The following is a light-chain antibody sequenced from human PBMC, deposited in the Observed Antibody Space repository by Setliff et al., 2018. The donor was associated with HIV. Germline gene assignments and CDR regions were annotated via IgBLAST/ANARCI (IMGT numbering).Light chain of an antibody. J-gene: IGLJ1*01. Sequence: QSALTRPASVSGSPGQSITISCTGTSSDVGGYNYVSWYQQHPGKAPKLMIYEVSNRPSGVSNRFSGSKSGNTASLTISGLQAEDEADYYCSSYTSSSTRVFGTGTKSPS. CDR3: SSYTSSSTRV. CDR1: SSDVGGYNY. CDR2: EVS. V-gene: IGLV2-14*01.